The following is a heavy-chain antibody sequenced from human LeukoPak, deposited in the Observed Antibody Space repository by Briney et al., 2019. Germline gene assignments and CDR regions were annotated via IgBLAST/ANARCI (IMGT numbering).Heavy chain of an antibody. Sequence: ASVKVSCKASGYTFTSYYMHWVRQAPGQGLEWMGIINPSGSSTRYAQNFQGRVTMTRDMSTSTVYMELSSLRAEDTAVYYCARDKSVGPSLFDYWGQGTLVTVSS. CDR2: INPSGSST. CDR3: ARDKSVGPSLFDY. CDR1: GYTFTSYY. D-gene: IGHD1-26*01. J-gene: IGHJ4*02. V-gene: IGHV1-46*01.